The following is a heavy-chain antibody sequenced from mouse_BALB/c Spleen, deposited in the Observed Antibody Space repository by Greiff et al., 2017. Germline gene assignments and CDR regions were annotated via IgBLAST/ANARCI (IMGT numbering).Heavy chain of an antibody. Sequence: DVMLVESGGGLVQPGGSLKLSCAASGFTFSSYGMSWVRQTPDKRLELVATINSNGGSTYYPDSVKGRFTISRDNAKNTLYLQMSSLKSEDTAMYYCASREYYAMDYWGQGTSVTVSS. D-gene: IGHD3-3*01. J-gene: IGHJ4*01. V-gene: IGHV5-6-3*01. CDR1: GFTFSSYG. CDR2: INSNGGST. CDR3: ASREYYAMDY.